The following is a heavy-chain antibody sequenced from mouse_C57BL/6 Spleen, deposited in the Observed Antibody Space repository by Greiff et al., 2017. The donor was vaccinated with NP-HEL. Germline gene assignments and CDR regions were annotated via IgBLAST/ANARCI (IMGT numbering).Heavy chain of an antibody. CDR1: GYTFTSYW. Sequence: QVQLQQPGTELVKPGASVKLSCKASGYTFTSYWMHWVKQRPGQGLEWIGNINPSNGSTYYNEKFKGKATLTADKSSSTAYMQLSILTSEDSAVYFCARNYGSSYPWYFDVWGTGTTVTVSS. J-gene: IGHJ1*03. D-gene: IGHD1-1*01. V-gene: IGHV1-53*01. CDR3: ARNYGSSYPWYFDV. CDR2: INPSNGST.